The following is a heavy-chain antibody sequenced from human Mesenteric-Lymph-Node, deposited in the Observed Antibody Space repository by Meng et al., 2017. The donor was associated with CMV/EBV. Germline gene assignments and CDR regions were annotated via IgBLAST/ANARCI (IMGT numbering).Heavy chain of an antibody. CDR3: AREDYDYVWGSLNWFDP. CDR2: ISSSGSTI. V-gene: IGHV3-11*04. CDR1: GFTFSDYY. Sequence: GESLKISCAASGFTFSDYYMSWIRQAPGKGLEWVSYISSSGSTIYYADSVKGRFTISRDNAKNSLYLQMNSLRAEDTAVYYCAREDYDYVWGSLNWFDPWGQGTLVTVSS. J-gene: IGHJ5*02. D-gene: IGHD3-16*01.